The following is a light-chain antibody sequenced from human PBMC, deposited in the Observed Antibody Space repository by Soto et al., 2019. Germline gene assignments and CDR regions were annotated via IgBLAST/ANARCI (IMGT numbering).Light chain of an antibody. CDR2: ENS. J-gene: IGLJ1*01. Sequence: QSVLTQPPSVSAAPGQKVTISCSGNSSNIGSNDVSWYQQLPGKAPKLLIYENSQRPPGIPDRFSGSKSGTSATLGITGLQTGDEADYYCGTWDSSLIALFGTGTKVTVL. CDR1: SSNIGSND. V-gene: IGLV1-51*02. CDR3: GTWDSSLIAL.